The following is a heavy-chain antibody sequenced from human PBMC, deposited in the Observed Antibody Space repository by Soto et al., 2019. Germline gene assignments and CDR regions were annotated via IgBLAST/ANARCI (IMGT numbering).Heavy chain of an antibody. D-gene: IGHD6-13*01. Sequence: SETLSLTCTVSGGSISSSSYYWGWIRQPPGKGLEWIGSIYYSGSTYYKPSLKSRVTISVDTSKNQFTLKLSSETAADTSVYYCARHARAGNWFDPWGQGTLVTVSS. V-gene: IGHV4-39*01. CDR1: GGSISSSSYY. J-gene: IGHJ5*02. CDR2: IYYSGST. CDR3: ARHARAGNWFDP.